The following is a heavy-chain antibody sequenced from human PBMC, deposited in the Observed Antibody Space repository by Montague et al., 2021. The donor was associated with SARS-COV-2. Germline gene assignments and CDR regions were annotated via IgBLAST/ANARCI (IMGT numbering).Heavy chain of an antibody. D-gene: IGHD3-22*01. V-gene: IGHV4-31*03. Sequence: TLSLTCTVSAGSISSGGYYWSWIRRHPGKGLEWIGYIYYSGSTYYNPSLKSRVTISVDTSKNQFSLKLSSVTAADTAVYYCARVQGITMIVVVIGAFDIWGQGTMVTVSS. J-gene: IGHJ3*02. CDR3: ARVQGITMIVVVIGAFDI. CDR2: IYYSGST. CDR1: AGSISSGGYY.